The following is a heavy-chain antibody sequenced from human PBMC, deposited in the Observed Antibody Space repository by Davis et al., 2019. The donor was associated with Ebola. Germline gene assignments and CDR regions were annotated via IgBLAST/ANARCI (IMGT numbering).Heavy chain of an antibody. D-gene: IGHD6-13*01. V-gene: IGHV4-39*01. CDR2: IYYSGST. Sequence: SETLSLTCTVPGGSISSSSYYWGWIRQPPGKGLEWIGRIYYSGSTYYNPSLKSRVTISVDTSKNQFSLKLSSVTAADTAVYYCARQGLAAAGTDRWFDPWGQGTLVTVSS. CDR3: ARQGLAAAGTDRWFDP. J-gene: IGHJ5*02. CDR1: GGSISSSSYY.